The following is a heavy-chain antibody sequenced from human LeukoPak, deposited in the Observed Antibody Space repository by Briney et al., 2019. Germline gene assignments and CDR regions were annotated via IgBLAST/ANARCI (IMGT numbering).Heavy chain of an antibody. J-gene: IGHJ6*02. D-gene: IGHD3-3*01. CDR1: GGTFSSYA. CDR3: ARGEVRFLEWPGLYYYYGMDV. V-gene: IGHV1-69*05. Sequence: PLASVKVSCKASGGTFSSYAISWVRQAPGQGLEWMGGIIPIFGTANYAQKFQGRVTMTRDTSTSTVYMELSSLRSEDTAVYYCARGEVRFLEWPGLYYYYGMDVWGQGTTVTVSS. CDR2: IIPIFGTA.